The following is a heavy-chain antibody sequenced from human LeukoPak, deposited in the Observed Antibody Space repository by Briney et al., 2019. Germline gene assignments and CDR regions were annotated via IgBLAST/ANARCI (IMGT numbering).Heavy chain of an antibody. CDR2: IKPNNGDT. Sequence: ALAKVSCKASGYSFTHHNVHWVRQAPGQALEWMGWIKPNNGDTKFSQKFQDRVTLTSDTSIDTAYMEMSGLTSDDTAIYYCARVLSAVTSTFDYWGQGTLVTVSS. D-gene: IGHD4-17*01. CDR3: ARVLSAVTSTFDY. V-gene: IGHV1-2*02. J-gene: IGHJ4*02. CDR1: GYSFTHHN.